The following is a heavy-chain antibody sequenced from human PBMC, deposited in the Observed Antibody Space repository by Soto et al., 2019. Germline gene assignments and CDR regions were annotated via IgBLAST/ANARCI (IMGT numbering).Heavy chain of an antibody. CDR3: ARGSGDIVVVVAATRDAFDI. Sequence: ASVKVSCKASGYTFTGYYMHWVRQAPGQGLEWMGWINPNSGGTNYAQKFQGWVTMTRDTSISTAYMELSRLRSDDTAVYYCARGSGDIVVVVAATRDAFDIWGQGTMVTVSS. D-gene: IGHD2-15*01. CDR2: INPNSGGT. CDR1: GYTFTGYY. J-gene: IGHJ3*02. V-gene: IGHV1-2*04.